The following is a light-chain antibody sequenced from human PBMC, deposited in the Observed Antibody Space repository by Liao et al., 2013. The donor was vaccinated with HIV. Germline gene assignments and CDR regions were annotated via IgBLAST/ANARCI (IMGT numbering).Light chain of an antibody. J-gene: IGLJ1*01. CDR2: QDT. Sequence: SSELTQPPSVSVSPGQTATITCSGDKLGDKYVSWIQQRPGQSPALVVYQDTKRPSGIPERFSASNSGDTATLIISGTQAVDEADYFCQAWDSSTAYVFGSGTKLAVL. CDR3: QAWDSSTAYV. CDR1: KLGDKY. V-gene: IGLV3-1*01.